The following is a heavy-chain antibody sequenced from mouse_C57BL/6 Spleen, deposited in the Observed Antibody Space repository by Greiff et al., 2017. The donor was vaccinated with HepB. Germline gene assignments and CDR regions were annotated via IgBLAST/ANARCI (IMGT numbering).Heavy chain of an antibody. CDR1: GYTFTSYT. CDR2: INPSSGYT. J-gene: IGHJ3*01. Sequence: QVQLQHSGAELARPGASVKMSCKASGYTFTSYTMHWVKQRPGQGLEWIGYINPSSGYTKYNQKFKDKATLTADKSSSTAYMQLSSLTSEDSAVYYCAREVGFGYSWFAYWGQGTLVTVSA. D-gene: IGHD2-3*01. V-gene: IGHV1-4*01. CDR3: AREVGFGYSWFAY.